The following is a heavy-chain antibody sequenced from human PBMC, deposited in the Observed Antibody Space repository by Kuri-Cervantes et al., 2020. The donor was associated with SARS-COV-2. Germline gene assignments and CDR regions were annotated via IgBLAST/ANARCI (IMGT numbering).Heavy chain of an antibody. D-gene: IGHD6-19*01. V-gene: IGHV3-53*01. J-gene: IGHJ2*01. CDR3: ARAGYSTGWFPDWYFDL. CDR2: IYSGGTT. CDR1: GFTVSTNY. Sequence: GESLKISCAASGFTVSTNYMSWVRQAPGKGLEWVSIIYSGGTTYYADSVKGRFTISRDNSKNTVNLQMNSLRGEDTALYYCARAGYSTGWFPDWYFDLWGRGTLVTVSS.